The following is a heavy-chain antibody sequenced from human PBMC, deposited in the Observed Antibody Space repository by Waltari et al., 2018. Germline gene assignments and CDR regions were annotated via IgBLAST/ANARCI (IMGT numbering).Heavy chain of an antibody. V-gene: IGHV3-30*18. CDR2: ISYGGSNK. CDR3: AKDDGGIGGYSYNWRLLGLDY. CDR1: GFTFSNYG. Sequence: QVQLVESGGGVVQPGRSLRLSCAASGFTFSNYGMHWVRQAPGKGLELVEIISYGGSNKAYADSVKGRVTIARDNSKNTLYLQMSSLRVEDTALYYCAKDDGGIGGYSYNWRLLGLDYWGQGTLVTVSS. J-gene: IGHJ4*02. D-gene: IGHD2-15*01.